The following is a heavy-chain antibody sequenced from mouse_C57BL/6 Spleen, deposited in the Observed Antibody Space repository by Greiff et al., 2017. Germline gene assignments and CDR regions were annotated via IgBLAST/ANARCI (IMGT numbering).Heavy chain of an antibody. V-gene: IGHV5-4*01. CDR2: ISDGGSYT. CDR1: GFTFSSYA. Sequence: VQLKESGGGLVKPRGSLKLSCAASGFTFSSYAMSWVRQTPEKRLEWVATISDGGSYTYYPDNVKGRFTISRDNAKNNLYLQMSHLKSEDTAMYYCAREVTTGGFAYWGQGTLVTVSA. J-gene: IGHJ3*01. CDR3: AREVTTGGFAY. D-gene: IGHD1-1*01.